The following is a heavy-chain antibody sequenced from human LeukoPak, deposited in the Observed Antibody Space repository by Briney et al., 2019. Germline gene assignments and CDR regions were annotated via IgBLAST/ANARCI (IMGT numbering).Heavy chain of an antibody. CDR3: ARAQWLAPLDY. J-gene: IGHJ4*02. D-gene: IGHD6-19*01. Sequence: GGTLRLSCAASGFTSGIYATSWVRQAPGKGLEWVSAFSGGGDSFYADSVRGRFSVSADKSKNILYLQMNSLRDEDTAVYYCARAQWLAPLDYWGQGTLVTVSS. V-gene: IGHV3-23*01. CDR2: FSGGGDS. CDR1: GFTSGIYA.